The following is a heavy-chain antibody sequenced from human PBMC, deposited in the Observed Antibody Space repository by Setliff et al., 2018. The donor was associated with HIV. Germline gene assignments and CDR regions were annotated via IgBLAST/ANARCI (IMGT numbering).Heavy chain of an antibody. CDR2: IFSSGST. Sequence: SETLSLTCTVSGGSISSYCWNWIRQSPGRGLEWIGFIFSSGSTKYNPSLQSRVTMSIDTSKNQFSLKLTSVTAADTAVYYCARDRRGTMVRGVTSPLDYWGQGTLVTVSS. CDR3: ARDRRGTMVRGVTSPLDY. D-gene: IGHD3-10*01. J-gene: IGHJ4*02. V-gene: IGHV4-59*12. CDR1: GGSISSYC.